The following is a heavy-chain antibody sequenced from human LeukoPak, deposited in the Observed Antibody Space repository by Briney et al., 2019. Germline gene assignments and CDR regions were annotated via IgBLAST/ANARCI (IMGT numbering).Heavy chain of an antibody. D-gene: IGHD2-21*02. Sequence: GGSEGLFRAASRFTFSSSGMNWVSQAPGKGLEWVSYISGSGSYIYYADSVKGRFTVSRDNTNNSLYLQMNSLRAEDTAVYYCARSQGTLTSPFDYWGQGTMVTVSS. V-gene: IGHV3-21*06. J-gene: IGHJ4*02. CDR1: RFTFSSSG. CDR3: ARSQGTLTSPFDY. CDR2: ISGSGSYI.